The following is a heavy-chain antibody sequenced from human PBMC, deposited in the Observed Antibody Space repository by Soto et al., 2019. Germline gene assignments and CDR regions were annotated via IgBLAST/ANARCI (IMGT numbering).Heavy chain of an antibody. CDR1: GFTFSSYA. CDR3: AKRVRGVKTSPIDY. J-gene: IGHJ4*02. D-gene: IGHD3-10*01. Sequence: GGSLRLFCAASGFTFSSYAMSWVRQAPGKGLEWVSAISGSGGSTYDADSVKGRFTISRDNSKNTLYLQMHSLRAEDTAVYYCAKRVRGVKTSPIDYWGQGTLVTVSS. CDR2: ISGSGGST. V-gene: IGHV3-23*01.